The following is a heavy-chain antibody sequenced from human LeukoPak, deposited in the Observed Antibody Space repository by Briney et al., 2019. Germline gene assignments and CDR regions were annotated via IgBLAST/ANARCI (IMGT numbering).Heavy chain of an antibody. Sequence: GASVKVSCKASGYTFTSYGISWVRQAPGQGLEWMGWISAYNGNTNYAQKLQGRVTMTTDTSTSTAYMELRSLRSDDTAVYYCARERGATSPSELYGMDVWGQGTTVTVSS. CDR3: ARERGATSPSELYGMDV. V-gene: IGHV1-18*01. D-gene: IGHD5-12*01. J-gene: IGHJ6*02. CDR2: ISAYNGNT. CDR1: GYTFTSYG.